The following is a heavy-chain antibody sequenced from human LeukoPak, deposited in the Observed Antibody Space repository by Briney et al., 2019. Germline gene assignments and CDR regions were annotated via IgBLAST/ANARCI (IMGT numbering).Heavy chain of an antibody. CDR2: ILSDGSKE. D-gene: IGHD6-13*01. Sequence: GGSLRLSCAASGFTFSSYGMHWVRQAPGKGLEWVAVILSDGSKEFYTDSVKGRFTISRDNSKNTLYLQMNSLRAEDTAVYYCARDRGSSWVDYYYMDVWGKGTPVTVSS. CDR1: GFTFSSYG. J-gene: IGHJ6*03. V-gene: IGHV3-33*01. CDR3: ARDRGSSWVDYYYMDV.